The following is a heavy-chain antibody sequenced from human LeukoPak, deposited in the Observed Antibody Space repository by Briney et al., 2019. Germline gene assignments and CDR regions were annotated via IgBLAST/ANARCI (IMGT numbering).Heavy chain of an antibody. J-gene: IGHJ4*02. D-gene: IGHD2-15*01. CDR2: ISNDGSNK. Sequence: GGSLRLSCAASGFTFSTYGMHWVRQAPGKGPEWVAVISNDGSNKYHAESVRGRFTISRDNSENTLYLQMNSLRAEDTAVYYCAKDAGHCSGGSCYRQDHWGQGTLVTVSS. V-gene: IGHV3-30*18. CDR1: GFTFSTYG. CDR3: AKDAGHCSGGSCYRQDH.